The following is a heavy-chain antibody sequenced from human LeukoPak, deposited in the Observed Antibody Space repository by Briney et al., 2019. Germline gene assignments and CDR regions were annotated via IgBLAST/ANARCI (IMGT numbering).Heavy chain of an antibody. CDR3: ARGSYGSAFDP. D-gene: IGHD3-10*01. CDR1: GFTFSIYW. Sequence: GGSLRLSCAASGFTFSIYWMHWVRQGPGKGLVWVSRINTDGSSTTYADSVKGRFTISRDNARNSLYLQMNSLRAEDTAVYYCARGSYGSAFDPWGQGTLVTVSS. J-gene: IGHJ5*02. CDR2: INTDGSST. V-gene: IGHV3-74*01.